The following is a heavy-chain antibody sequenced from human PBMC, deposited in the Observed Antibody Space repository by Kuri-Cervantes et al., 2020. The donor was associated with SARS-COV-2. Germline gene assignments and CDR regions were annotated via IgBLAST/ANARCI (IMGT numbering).Heavy chain of an antibody. CDR2: IQTSGNT. D-gene: IGHD3-16*02. Sequence: SETLSLTCTVTGDSITSGNYFWNWVRQPAGKGLEWIGRIQTSGNTNYNPSLKSRVTLSIDTSKNQFSLELTSVAAADTALYYCTRDTSLWGNYRADWGQGTPVTVSS. CDR3: TRDTSLWGNYRAD. V-gene: IGHV4-61*02. J-gene: IGHJ4*02. CDR1: GDSITSGNYF.